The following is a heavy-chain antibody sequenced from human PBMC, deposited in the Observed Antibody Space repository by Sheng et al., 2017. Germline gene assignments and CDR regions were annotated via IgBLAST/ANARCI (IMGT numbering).Heavy chain of an antibody. D-gene: IGHD2-15*01. CDR1: GYTLTELS. CDR2: FDPEDGEP. Sequence: QVQLIQSGAEVKKPGASVKVSCTVSGYTLTELSIHWVRQAPGKGLEWMGGFDPEDGEPIYAQKFQGRVTMTEDTSTDTAYMELSSLGSEDTAVFYXATTIFDATSVDFWGQGTLVTVS. V-gene: IGHV1-24*01. J-gene: IGHJ4*02. CDR3: ATTIFDATSVDF.